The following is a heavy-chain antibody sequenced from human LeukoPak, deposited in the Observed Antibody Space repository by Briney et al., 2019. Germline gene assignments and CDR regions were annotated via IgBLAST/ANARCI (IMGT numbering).Heavy chain of an antibody. V-gene: IGHV1-2*02. CDR2: INPNSGGT. J-gene: IGHJ3*02. CDR1: GYTFTGYY. CDR3: ARVRRGSYYPHDAFDI. Sequence: GASVKVSCKASGYTFTGYYMHWVRQAPGQGLEWMGWINPNSGGTNYAQKFQGRVTMTRDTSISTAYMELSRLRSDDTAVYYCARVRRGSYYPHDAFDIWGQGTMVTVSS. D-gene: IGHD1-26*01.